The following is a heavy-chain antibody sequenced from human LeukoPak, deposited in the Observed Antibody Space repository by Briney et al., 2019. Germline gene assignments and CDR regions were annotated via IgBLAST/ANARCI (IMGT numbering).Heavy chain of an antibody. V-gene: IGHV1-18*01. CDR1: GYTFTSYG. Sequence: ASVKVSCKASGYTFTSYGISWVRQAPGQGLEWMGWISAYNGNTNYAQKLQGSVTITTDTSTSTAYMELRSLRSDDTAVYYCASQRYRGPVDYWGQGTLVTVSS. J-gene: IGHJ4*02. D-gene: IGHD5-12*01. CDR2: ISAYNGNT. CDR3: ASQRYRGPVDY.